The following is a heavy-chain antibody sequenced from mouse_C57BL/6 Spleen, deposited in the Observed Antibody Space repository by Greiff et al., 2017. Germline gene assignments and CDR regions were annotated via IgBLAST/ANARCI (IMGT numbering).Heavy chain of an antibody. J-gene: IGHJ3*01. CDR1: GYSFTGYY. D-gene: IGHD1-1*01. Sequence: EVQLQQSGPELVKPGASVKISCKASGYSFTGYYMNWVKQSPEKSLEWIGEINPSTGGTTYNQKFKAKATLTVDKSSSTAYMQLKSLTSEDSAVYYCVITTVYWGQGTLVTVSA. CDR2: INPSTGGT. V-gene: IGHV1-42*01. CDR3: VITTVY.